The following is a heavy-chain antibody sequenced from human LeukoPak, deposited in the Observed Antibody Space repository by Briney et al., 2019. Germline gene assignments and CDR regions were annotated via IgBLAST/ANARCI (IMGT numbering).Heavy chain of an antibody. CDR3: ARVLYYYDSSGSRGLYYYYGMDV. Sequence: SETLCLTCAVYGGSFSGYYWSWIRQPPGKGLEWIGEINHSGSTNYNPSLKRRVTISVDTSKNQFSLKLSSVTVADTAVYYCARVLYYYDSSGSRGLYYYYGMDVWGQGTTVTVSS. CDR2: INHSGST. V-gene: IGHV4-34*01. CDR1: GGSFSGYY. D-gene: IGHD3-22*01. J-gene: IGHJ6*02.